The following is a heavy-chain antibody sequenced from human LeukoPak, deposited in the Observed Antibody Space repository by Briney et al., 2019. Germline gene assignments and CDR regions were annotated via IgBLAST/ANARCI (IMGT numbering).Heavy chain of an antibody. V-gene: IGHV6-1*01. Sequence: TSQTLSLTCAISGDSLSINIAAWKWIRQSPSGGLGWLGRTYYRSKWYIDYARSLKSRILINPHTSKNQFSLQLNSVTPEDTAVYYCAGSVGDIDIRGQGTMVTVSS. D-gene: IGHD1-26*01. CDR2: TYYRSKWYI. CDR3: AGSVGDIDI. CDR1: GDSLSINIAA. J-gene: IGHJ3*02.